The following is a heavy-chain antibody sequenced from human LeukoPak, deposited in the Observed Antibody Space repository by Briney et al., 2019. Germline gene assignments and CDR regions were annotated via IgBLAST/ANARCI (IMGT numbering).Heavy chain of an antibody. J-gene: IGHJ6*04. D-gene: IGHD5-18*01. V-gene: IGHV1-69*13. CDR3: ATNRYSYYYYGMDV. Sequence: SVKVSCKASGGTFSSYAISWVRQAPGQGLEWMGGIIPIFGTENYAQKFQGRVTITADESTSTAYMELSSLRSEDTAVYYCATNRYSYYYYGMDVWGKGTTVTVSS. CDR2: IIPIFGTE. CDR1: GGTFSSYA.